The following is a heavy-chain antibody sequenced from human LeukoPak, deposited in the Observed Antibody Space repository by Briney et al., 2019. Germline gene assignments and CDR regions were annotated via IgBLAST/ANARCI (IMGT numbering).Heavy chain of an antibody. Sequence: GGSLRLSCVASGFTFSSNGMHWVRQAPGKGLEWVTFIQYDGSEKYYADSVKGRFTISRDNSKNSLYLQMNSLRAEDTAVYYCARKNGLDYWGQGTLVTVSS. J-gene: IGHJ4*02. CDR1: GFTFSSNG. CDR3: ARKNGLDY. V-gene: IGHV3-30*02. CDR2: IQYDGSEK.